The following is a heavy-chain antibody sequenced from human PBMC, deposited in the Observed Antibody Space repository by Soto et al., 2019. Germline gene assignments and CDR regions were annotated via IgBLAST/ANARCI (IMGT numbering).Heavy chain of an antibody. J-gene: IGHJ4*02. V-gene: IGHV3-30*18. CDR3: AKGGWELSR. D-gene: IGHD1-26*01. Sequence: QVQLVESGGVVVQPGRSLRLSCAASGFTFSSYGMHWVRQAPGKGLEWVAVISYDGSNKYYADSVKGRFTISRDNSKNTLYLQMNSLRAEDTAVYYCAKGGWELSRWGQGTLVTVSS. CDR2: ISYDGSNK. CDR1: GFTFSSYG.